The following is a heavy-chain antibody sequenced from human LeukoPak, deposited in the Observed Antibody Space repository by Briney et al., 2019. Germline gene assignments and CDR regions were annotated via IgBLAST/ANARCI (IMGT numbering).Heavy chain of an antibody. CDR3: ARESRFSSSSDY. Sequence: GGSLRLSCAASGFTFNNYAMTWVRQAPGKGLEWVSTIIGSGGSTDYADSVKGRFTISRDKSKDTLFLQLNSLRVEDTAVYYCARESRFSSSSDYWGQGTLVIVSS. CDR2: IIGSGGST. D-gene: IGHD2-2*01. J-gene: IGHJ4*02. CDR1: GFTFNNYA. V-gene: IGHV3-23*01.